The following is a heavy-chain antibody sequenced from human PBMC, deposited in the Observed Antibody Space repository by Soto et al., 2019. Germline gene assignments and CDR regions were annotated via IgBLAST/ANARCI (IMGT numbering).Heavy chain of an antibody. V-gene: IGHV2-26*01. CDR3: ERMIIGSGDC. CDR1: GFSLTNDLIG. CDR2: IFSTDER. Sequence: QVTLKESGPVVVKPTETLTLTCTVSGFSLTNDLIGVSWLRQPPGKALEWLAHIFSTDERSYSTPLKTRLTISKDNSKSQVVLVMTTMDAVDTVTYYCERMIIGSGDCWGQGMLVPVSS. J-gene: IGHJ4*02. D-gene: IGHD6-25*01.